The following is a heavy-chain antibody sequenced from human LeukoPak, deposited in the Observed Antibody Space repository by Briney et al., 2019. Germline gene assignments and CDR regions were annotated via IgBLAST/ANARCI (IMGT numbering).Heavy chain of an antibody. CDR3: AKDTPLCYFDY. Sequence: EGSLRLSCAASGFTFSSYGMHWIRQAPGKGLEWVAFIRNDGSIIYNADSAKGRFTISRHNSKNTLYLQMNSLRADDTAVYYCAKDTPLCYFDYWGQGTLVTVSS. CDR1: GFTFSSYG. D-gene: IGHD3-16*01. V-gene: IGHV3-30*02. CDR2: IRNDGSII. J-gene: IGHJ4*02.